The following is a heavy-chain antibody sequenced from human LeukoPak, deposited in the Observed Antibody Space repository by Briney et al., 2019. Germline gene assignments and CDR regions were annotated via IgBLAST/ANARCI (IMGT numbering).Heavy chain of an antibody. V-gene: IGHV3-20*04. Sequence: GGSLRLSCAASGFTFDDYGMSWVRQAPGKGLEWVSGLNWNGGSKGYADSVKGRFTISRDNAKNSLYLQMNSLRAEDTALYYCARAKYYYDSSGYCDWGQGTLVTVSS. J-gene: IGHJ4*02. CDR1: GFTFDDYG. CDR3: ARAKYYYDSSGYCD. D-gene: IGHD3-22*01. CDR2: LNWNGGSK.